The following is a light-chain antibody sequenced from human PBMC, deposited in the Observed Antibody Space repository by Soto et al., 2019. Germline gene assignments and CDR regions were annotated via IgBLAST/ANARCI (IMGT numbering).Light chain of an antibody. CDR3: YSFTSSNTWV. CDR2: EVS. CDR1: SSDVGGFNS. Sequence: QSALTQPASVSGSRGQSITISCTGTSSDVGGFNSVSWFQQHPGKAPKLIIYEVSTRPSGVSNRFSASKSGNTASLTISGLQAEDEADYYCYSFTSSNTWVFGGGTKVTVL. V-gene: IGLV2-14*01. J-gene: IGLJ3*02.